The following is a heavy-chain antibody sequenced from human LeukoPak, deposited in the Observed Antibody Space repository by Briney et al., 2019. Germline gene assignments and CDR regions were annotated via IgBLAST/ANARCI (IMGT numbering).Heavy chain of an antibody. J-gene: IGHJ4*02. Sequence: GSLRLSCTASGFTFGDYAMSWFRQAPGKGLEWVGFIRSKAYGGTTEYAASVKGRFTISRDDSKSIAYLQMNSLKTEDTAVYYCTRPAGGGYDYVGYWGQGTLVTVSS. CDR1: GFTFGDYA. CDR2: IRSKAYGGTT. CDR3: TRPAGGGYDYVGY. D-gene: IGHD5-12*01. V-gene: IGHV3-49*03.